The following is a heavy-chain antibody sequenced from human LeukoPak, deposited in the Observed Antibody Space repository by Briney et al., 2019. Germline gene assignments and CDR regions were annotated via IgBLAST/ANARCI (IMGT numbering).Heavy chain of an antibody. CDR3: ARDQAATNTQVRFCLD. J-gene: IGHJ4*02. V-gene: IGHV1-2*02. Sequence: ASVKVSCKASGYTFTGYYMHWVRPAPGQGLAWMGWINPNSGDTKYAQKFQGRVTMTRDTSISTAYMELSRLRSDDTAVYYCARDQAATNTQVRFCLDWGQGTLVTVSS. CDR2: INPNSGDT. D-gene: IGHD3-9*01. CDR1: GYTFTGYY.